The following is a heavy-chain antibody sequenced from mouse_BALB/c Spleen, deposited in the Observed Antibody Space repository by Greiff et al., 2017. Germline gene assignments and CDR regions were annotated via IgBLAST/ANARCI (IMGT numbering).Heavy chain of an antibody. V-gene: IGHV5-12-1*01. D-gene: IGHD2-14*01. CDR3: ARHTIGTAWFAY. Sequence: EVQGVESGGGLVKPGGSLKLSCAASGFAFSSYDMSWVRQTPEKRLEWVAYISSGGGSTYYPDTVKGRFTISRDNAKNTLYLQMSSLKSEDTAMYYCARHTIGTAWFAYWGQGTLVTVSA. CDR1: GFAFSSYD. J-gene: IGHJ3*01. CDR2: ISSGGGST.